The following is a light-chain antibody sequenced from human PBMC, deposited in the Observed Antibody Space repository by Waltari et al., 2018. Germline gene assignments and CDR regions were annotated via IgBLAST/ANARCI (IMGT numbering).Light chain of an antibody. J-gene: IGLJ3*02. Sequence: QSVLTQPPSVSGAPGQRVPISCTGSGSHIGAGYDVHWYHQVPRTAPKLLIYGSTSRPLGVPDRFFGSTSGTSASLTITGLQAEDEGDYYCQSYDTSLTVVFGGGTKLTVL. V-gene: IGLV1-40*01. CDR2: GST. CDR1: GSHIGAGYD. CDR3: QSYDTSLTVV.